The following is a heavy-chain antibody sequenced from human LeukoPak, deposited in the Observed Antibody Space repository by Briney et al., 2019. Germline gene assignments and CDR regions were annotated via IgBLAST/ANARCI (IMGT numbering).Heavy chain of an antibody. CDR2: IYPGDSDT. V-gene: IGHV5-51*01. CDR3: ARLPYSSGWYRYFQH. D-gene: IGHD6-19*01. J-gene: IGHJ1*01. CDR1: GYSSTSYW. Sequence: GASLKISCKGSGYSSTSYWIGWVRQLPGKGLEWMGIIYPGDSDTRYSPSFQGQVTISADKSISTAYLQWSSLKASDTAMYYCARLPYSSGWYRYFQHWGQGTLVTVSS.